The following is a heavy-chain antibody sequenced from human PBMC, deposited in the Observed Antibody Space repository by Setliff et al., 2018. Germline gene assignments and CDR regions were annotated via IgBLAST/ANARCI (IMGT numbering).Heavy chain of an antibody. J-gene: IGHJ5*01. CDR2: IKHDGTEQ. CDR1: GFTFSVYW. D-gene: IGHD3-10*01. Sequence: PGESLRLSCAASGFTFSVYWMTWVRQAPGKGLEWVANIKHDGTEQKYVDSVKGRFTISRDNDKNSLHLQMNGLRVEDTAVYYCARDGGTGDSGTYFNIGFDSWGQGTQVTVSS. V-gene: IGHV3-7*03. CDR3: ARDGGTGDSGTYFNIGFDS.